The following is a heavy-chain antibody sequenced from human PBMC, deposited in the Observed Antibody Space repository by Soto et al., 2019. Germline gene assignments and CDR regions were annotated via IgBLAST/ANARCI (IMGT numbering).Heavy chain of an antibody. V-gene: IGHV3-74*01. J-gene: IGHJ4*02. Sequence: EVQLVESGGGLVQPGGSLRLSCAASGFTFMSYWMHWVRQTPGKGLMWVSRINRDGSNTNYADSVKGRFTISRDNAKNTMYLQINSLRVDDTAVYYCAREPATRPAWDYWGQGTLVTVSS. CDR1: GFTFMSYW. CDR2: INRDGSNT. CDR3: AREPATRPAWDY. D-gene: IGHD4-17*01.